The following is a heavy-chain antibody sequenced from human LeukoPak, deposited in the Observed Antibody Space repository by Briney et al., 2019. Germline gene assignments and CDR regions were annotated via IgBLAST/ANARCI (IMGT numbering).Heavy chain of an antibody. V-gene: IGHV3-30*02. D-gene: IGHD1-26*01. Sequence: PGGFLRLSCAASGFTFSSYGMHWVRQAPGKGLEWVAFIRYDGSNKYYADSVKGRFTISRDNSKNTLYLQMNSLRAEDTAVYYCAKVLVGAANFDYWGQGTLVTISS. J-gene: IGHJ4*02. CDR2: IRYDGSNK. CDR3: AKVLVGAANFDY. CDR1: GFTFSSYG.